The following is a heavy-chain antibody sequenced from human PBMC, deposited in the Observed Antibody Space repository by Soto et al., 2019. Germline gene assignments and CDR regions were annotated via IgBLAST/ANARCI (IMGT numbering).Heavy chain of an antibody. J-gene: IGHJ4*02. D-gene: IGHD2-2*01. CDR1: GYTFTSYG. CDR2: ISAYNGNT. V-gene: IGHV1-18*01. CDR3: ARSRRYCSSTSCYYFDY. Sequence: ASVKVSCKASGYTFTSYGISWVRQAPGQGLEWMGWISAYNGNTNYAQKLQGRVTMTTDTSTSTAYMELGSLRSDDTAVYYCARSRRYCSSTSCYYFDYWGQGTLVTVSS.